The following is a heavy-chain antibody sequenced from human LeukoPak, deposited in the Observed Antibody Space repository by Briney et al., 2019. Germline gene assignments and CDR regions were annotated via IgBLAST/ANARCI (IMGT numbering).Heavy chain of an antibody. Sequence: SETLSLTCAVYGGSFSGYYWSWIRQPPGKGLEWIGEINHSGSTNYNPSLKSRVTISVDTSKNQFSLKLSSVTAADTAVYYCARDMVRAFDPWGQGTLVIVSS. D-gene: IGHD3-10*01. CDR3: ARDMVRAFDP. CDR2: INHSGST. CDR1: GGSFSGYY. V-gene: IGHV4-34*01. J-gene: IGHJ5*02.